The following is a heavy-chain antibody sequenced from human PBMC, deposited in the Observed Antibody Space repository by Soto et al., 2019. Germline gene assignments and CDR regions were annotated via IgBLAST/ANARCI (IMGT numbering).Heavy chain of an antibody. Sequence: QVQLVESGGGVVQPGRSLRLSCAASGFTFNSYAMHWVRQAPGKGLEWVAVISYDGSNKYYADSVKGRFTISRDNSKNTLYLQMNSLRAEDTAVYYCATDYYDSSGYYHDFDYWGQGTLVTVSS. V-gene: IGHV3-30-3*01. CDR1: GFTFNSYA. J-gene: IGHJ4*02. D-gene: IGHD3-22*01. CDR2: ISYDGSNK. CDR3: ATDYYDSSGYYHDFDY.